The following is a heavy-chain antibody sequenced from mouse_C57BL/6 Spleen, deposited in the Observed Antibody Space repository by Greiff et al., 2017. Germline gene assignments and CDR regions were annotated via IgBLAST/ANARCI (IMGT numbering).Heavy chain of an antibody. CDR2: FDPSDSYT. V-gene: IGHV1-59*01. CDR1: GYTFTSYW. J-gene: IGHJ4*01. CDR3: ARRGYHYAMDY. D-gene: IGHD3-1*01. Sequence: QVQLQQPGAELVRPGTSVKLSCKASGYTFTSYWMHWVKQRPGQGLEWIGVFDPSDSYTNYNQKFKGKATLTVETSASGAYMQLSSLTSEAAAVYYCARRGYHYAMDYWGQGTSVTVSS.